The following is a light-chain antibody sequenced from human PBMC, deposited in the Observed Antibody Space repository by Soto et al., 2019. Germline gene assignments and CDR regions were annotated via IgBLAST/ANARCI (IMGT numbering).Light chain of an antibody. CDR3: SSYRSSSLYV. Sequence: QSALTQPASVSGSPGQSITISCTGTSSDVGGYNYVSWYQQHPGKAPKLMIYDVTNRPSGVSNRFSGSKSGNTASLTISGLQAEDEADYYCSSYRSSSLYVFGTGTKVTV. CDR1: SSDVGGYNY. V-gene: IGLV2-14*01. J-gene: IGLJ1*01. CDR2: DVT.